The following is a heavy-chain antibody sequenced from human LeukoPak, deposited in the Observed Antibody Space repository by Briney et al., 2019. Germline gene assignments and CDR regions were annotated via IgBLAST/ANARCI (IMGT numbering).Heavy chain of an antibody. V-gene: IGHV4-34*01. CDR3: ARSLSRIAVAGRDYFDY. CDR2: INHSGST. Sequence: SGTLSLTCGVYGGSLSGYYWSWIRQPPGKGLEWIGEINHSGSTNYNSSLKSRVTILVDTSKNQFSLKLSSVTAADTAVYYCARSLSRIAVAGRDYFDYWGQGTLVTVSS. J-gene: IGHJ4*02. D-gene: IGHD6-19*01. CDR1: GGSLSGYY.